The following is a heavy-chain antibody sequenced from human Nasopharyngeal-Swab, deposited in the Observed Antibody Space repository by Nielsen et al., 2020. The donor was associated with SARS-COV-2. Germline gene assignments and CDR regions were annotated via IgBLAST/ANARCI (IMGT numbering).Heavy chain of an antibody. D-gene: IGHD6-13*01. J-gene: IGHJ4*02. Sequence: SETLSLTCTVSGGSISSGGYYWSWIRQHPGKGLEWIGYIYYSGSTYYNPSLKSRVTISVDTSKNQFSLKLSSVTAADTAVYYCARLPRIAAAGGYWGQGTLVTVSS. V-gene: IGHV4-31*03. CDR2: IYYSGST. CDR1: GGSISSGGYY. CDR3: ARLPRIAAAGGY.